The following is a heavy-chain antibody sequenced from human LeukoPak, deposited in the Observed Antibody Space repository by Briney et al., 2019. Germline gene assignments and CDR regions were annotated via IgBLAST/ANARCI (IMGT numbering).Heavy chain of an antibody. J-gene: IGHJ5*02. CDR3: ARHRGIAVAGTNWFDP. V-gene: IGHV4-38-2*02. Sequence: SETLSLTCTVSGYSFSSGYYWGWIRQPPGKGLEWIGSIYHSGSTDYNPSLKSRVTISLATSRKQFSLKLNSVTAADTAVYYCARHRGIAVAGTNWFDPWGQGTLVTVSS. CDR1: GYSFSSGYY. CDR2: IYHSGST. D-gene: IGHD6-13*01.